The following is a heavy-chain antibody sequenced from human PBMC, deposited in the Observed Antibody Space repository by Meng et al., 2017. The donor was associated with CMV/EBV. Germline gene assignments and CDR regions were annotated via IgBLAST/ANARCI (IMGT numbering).Heavy chain of an antibody. CDR1: GFTFSSYW. J-gene: IGHJ4*02. Sequence: GGSLRLSCAASGFTFSSYWMHWVRQAPGKGLVGVSRINSDGSSTSYADSVKGRFTISRDNAKNTLYLQMNSLRAEDTAVYYCARDPRDGYNLPLDYWGQGTLVTVSS. CDR2: INSDGSST. CDR3: ARDPRDGYNLPLDY. V-gene: IGHV3-74*01. D-gene: IGHD5-24*01.